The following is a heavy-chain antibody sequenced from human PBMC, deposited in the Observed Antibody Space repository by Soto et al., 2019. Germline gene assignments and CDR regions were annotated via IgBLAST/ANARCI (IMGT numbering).Heavy chain of an antibody. CDR1: GFVFTTYG. V-gene: IGHV3-33*03. CDR3: ARDWVVG. D-gene: IGHD2-15*01. CDR2: MWSDESTT. J-gene: IGHJ4*02. Sequence: QVQLVESGGTVVQPGGSLRLSCAASGFVFTTYGMHRVRQAPGKGLEWVADMWSDESTTHYADSVKGRFTISRDNSKNMLYLQMKSLRAEDTAVYYCARDWVVGWGQGTLVTVSS.